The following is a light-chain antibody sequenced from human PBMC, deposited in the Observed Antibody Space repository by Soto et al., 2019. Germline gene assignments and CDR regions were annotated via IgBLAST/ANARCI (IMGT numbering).Light chain of an antibody. Sequence: QPVLTQPASVSGSPGQSITISCTGTSSDVGSYNLVSWYQQLPGKAPKLMIYGGSKRPSGVSNRFSGSKSGNTASLTISGLEAEDEADYYCCSYAGSSTWVFGGGTKLTVL. CDR3: CSYAGSSTWV. J-gene: IGLJ3*02. CDR1: SSDVGSYNL. V-gene: IGLV2-23*01. CDR2: GGS.